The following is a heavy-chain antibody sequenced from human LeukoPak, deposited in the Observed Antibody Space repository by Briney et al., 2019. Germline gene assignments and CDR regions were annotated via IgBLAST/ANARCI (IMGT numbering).Heavy chain of an antibody. V-gene: IGHV1-69*05. J-gene: IGHJ5*02. CDR2: IIPIFGAA. D-gene: IGHD3-9*01. CDR1: GSTFSSNA. Sequence: ASVTVSCTGSGSTFSSNAISWVWHAPGQGLEWVGRIIPIFGAANYAHKFQGRVTITTDASTSTVNMELSSLRSEDTAVYYCARDPHPEVVYFDWLLHPPSGNWFDPWGQGTLVTVSS. CDR3: ARDPHPEVVYFDWLLHPPSGNWFDP.